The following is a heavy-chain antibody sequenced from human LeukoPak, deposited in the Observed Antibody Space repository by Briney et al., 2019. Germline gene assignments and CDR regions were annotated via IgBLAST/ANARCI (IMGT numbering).Heavy chain of an antibody. V-gene: IGHV1-8*03. J-gene: IGHJ4*02. D-gene: IGHD3-10*01. CDR1: GYTFTSYD. CDR3: ARAPIGSGSYYY. Sequence: ASVKVSCKASGYTFTSYDINWVRQATGQGLEWMGWMNPNSGNTGYAQKFQGRVTITRNTSISTAYMELSSLRSEDTAVYYCARAPIGSGSYYYWGRGTLVTVSS. CDR2: MNPNSGNT.